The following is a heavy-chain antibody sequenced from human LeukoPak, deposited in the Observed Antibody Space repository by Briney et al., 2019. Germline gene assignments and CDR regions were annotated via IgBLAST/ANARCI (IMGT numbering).Heavy chain of an antibody. CDR2: INHSGST. V-gene: IGHV4-39*07. J-gene: IGHJ3*02. Sequence: SETLSLTCTVSGGSISSGSYYWSWIRQPPGKGLEWIGEINHSGSTNYNPSLKSRVTISVDTSKNQFSLKLSSVTAADTAVYYCARLRTYDYVWGSYDAFDIWGQGTMVTVSS. D-gene: IGHD3-16*01. CDR3: ARLRTYDYVWGSYDAFDI. CDR1: GGSISSGSYY.